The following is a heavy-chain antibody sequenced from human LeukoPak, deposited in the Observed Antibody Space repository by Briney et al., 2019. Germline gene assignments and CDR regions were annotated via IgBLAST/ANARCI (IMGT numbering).Heavy chain of an antibody. CDR1: GFTFKLYS. V-gene: IGHV3-21*05. J-gene: IGHJ4*02. D-gene: IGHD4-17*01. CDR2: ISSSSSYI. Sequence: GGSLRLSCAASGFTFKLYSMNWVRQAPGKGVEWVSYISSSSSYIYYADSVKGRFTISRDNARNSLYLQMNSLRAEDTAVYYCARDKYGDHYYCDYWGQGTLVTVSS. CDR3: ARDKYGDHYYCDY.